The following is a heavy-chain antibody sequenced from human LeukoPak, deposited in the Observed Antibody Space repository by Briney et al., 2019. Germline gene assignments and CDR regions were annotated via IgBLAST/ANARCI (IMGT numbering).Heavy chain of an antibody. CDR2: IIPIFGTA. V-gene: IGHV1-69*06. CDR3: ARAPILVGATAYLDY. CDR1: GGTFSSYA. D-gene: IGHD1-26*01. J-gene: IGHJ4*02. Sequence: ASVKVSCKASGGTFSSYAISWVRQAPGQGLEWMGGIIPIFGTANYAQKFRGRVTITADKSTSTAYMELSSLRSGDTAVYYCARAPILVGATAYLDYWGQGTLVTVSS.